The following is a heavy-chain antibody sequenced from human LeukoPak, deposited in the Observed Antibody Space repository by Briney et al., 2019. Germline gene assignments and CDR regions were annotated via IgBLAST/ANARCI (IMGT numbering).Heavy chain of an antibody. D-gene: IGHD3-10*01. V-gene: IGHV1-2*02. J-gene: IGHJ3*01. Sequence: ASVKVSCKASGYTFTSYAMNWVRQAPGQGLEWMGWINPNSGDTNYAQKFQGRVTMTRDTSISTAYMEMSSLTSEDTAMYYCAREGEYYAESGNLIDAADVWGQGTMVIVSA. CDR2: INPNSGDT. CDR3: AREGEYYAESGNLIDAADV. CDR1: GYTFTSYA.